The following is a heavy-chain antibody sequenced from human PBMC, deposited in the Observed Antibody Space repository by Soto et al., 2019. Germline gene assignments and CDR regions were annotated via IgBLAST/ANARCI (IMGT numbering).Heavy chain of an antibody. J-gene: IGHJ4*02. V-gene: IGHV4-39*02. CDR2: IYYSGST. D-gene: IGHD6-6*01. CDR3: ARRGAARHPYSFDY. CDR1: GGSISSSSYY. Sequence: QLQLQESGPGLVKPSETLSLTCTVSGGSISSSSYYWGWIRQPPGKGLEWIGSIYYSGSTYYNPSLKSRVTISVDTSKNHFSLKLSSVPAADTAVYYCARRGAARHPYSFDYWGQGTLVTVSS.